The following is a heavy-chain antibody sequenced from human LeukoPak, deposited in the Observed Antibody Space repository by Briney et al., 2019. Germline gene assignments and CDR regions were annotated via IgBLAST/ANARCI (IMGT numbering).Heavy chain of an antibody. CDR2: ISYDGSNK. D-gene: IGHD5-12*01. CDR1: GFTFSSYG. V-gene: IGHV3-30*18. Sequence: PGGSLRLSCAASGFTFSSYGMHWVRQAPGKGLEWVAAISYDGSNKYYADSVKGRFTISRDNSKNTLYLQMNSLRAEDTAVYYCAKDIVATPAYYFDYWGQGTLVTVSP. CDR3: AKDIVATPAYYFDY. J-gene: IGHJ4*02.